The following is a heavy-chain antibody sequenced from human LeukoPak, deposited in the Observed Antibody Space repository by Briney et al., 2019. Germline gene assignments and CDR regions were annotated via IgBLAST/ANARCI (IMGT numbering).Heavy chain of an antibody. D-gene: IGHD2-21*02. J-gene: IGHJ4*02. CDR3: ARLANCGGDCYSGLYYFDY. CDR2: ISSSRSYT. V-gene: IGHV3-11*06. Sequence: GGSLRLSCAASEFTFSDYYMSWIRQAPGKGLEWVSYISSSRSYTIYADSVKGRFTISRDNAKNSLYLQMNSLRAEDTAVYYCARLANCGGDCYSGLYYFDYWGQGTLVTVSS. CDR1: EFTFSDYY.